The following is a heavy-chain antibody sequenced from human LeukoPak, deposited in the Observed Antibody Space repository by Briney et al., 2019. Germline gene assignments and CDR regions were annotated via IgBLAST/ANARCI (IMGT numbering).Heavy chain of an antibody. D-gene: IGHD4-17*01. CDR1: GYTLTELS. J-gene: IGHJ3*02. V-gene: IGHV1-24*01. CDR2: FDPEDGET. Sequence: ASVKVSCKVSGYTLTELSMHWVRQAPGKGLEWMGGFDPEDGETIYAQKFQGRVTMTEDTSTDTAYMELSSLRSEDTAVYYWATGPPTVTRGAFDIWGQGTMVTVSS. CDR3: ATGPPTVTRGAFDI.